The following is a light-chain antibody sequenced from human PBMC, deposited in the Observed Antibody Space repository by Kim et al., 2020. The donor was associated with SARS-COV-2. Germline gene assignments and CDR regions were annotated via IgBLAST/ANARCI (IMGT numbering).Light chain of an antibody. Sequence: DIQMTQSPSSLSASVGDRVTITCRASQDISNYLAWYQQKPGKVPKLLIFAASTLDSGVPSRFSGSGSGTDFTLTISSLQPEDVASYYCQKYNSALFTFGQGTRLEIK. CDR3: QKYNSALFT. CDR2: AAS. V-gene: IGKV1-27*01. J-gene: IGKJ5*01. CDR1: QDISNY.